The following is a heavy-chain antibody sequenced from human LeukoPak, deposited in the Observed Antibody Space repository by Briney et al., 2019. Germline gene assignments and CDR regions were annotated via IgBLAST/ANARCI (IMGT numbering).Heavy chain of an antibody. CDR1: GVISSSYA. D-gene: IGHD2/OR15-2a*01. CDR3: AKDRVSPGFNWFDP. J-gene: IGHJ5*02. CDR2: INGRGDNT. Sequence: GSLRLSCAASGVISSSYAMRWVRQAPGKGLEWVSAINGRGDNTYYADFVKGRFTISRDNSQSTVYLQMNSLRTEDTAVYYCAKDRVSPGFNWFDPWGQGTLVTVSS. V-gene: IGHV3-23*01.